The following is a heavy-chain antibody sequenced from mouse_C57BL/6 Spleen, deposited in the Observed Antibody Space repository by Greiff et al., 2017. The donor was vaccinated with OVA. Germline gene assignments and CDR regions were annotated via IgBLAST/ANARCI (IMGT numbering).Heavy chain of an antibody. Sequence: EVKLMESGPGLVKPSQSLSLTCSVTGYSITSGYYWNWIRQFPGNKLEWMGYISYDGSNNYNPSLKNRISITRDTSKNQFFLKLNSVTTEDTATYYCARAYGYPLNYWGQGTTLTVSS. CDR3: ARAYGYPLNY. D-gene: IGHD2-2*01. CDR2: ISYDGSN. V-gene: IGHV3-6*01. J-gene: IGHJ2*01. CDR1: GYSITSGYY.